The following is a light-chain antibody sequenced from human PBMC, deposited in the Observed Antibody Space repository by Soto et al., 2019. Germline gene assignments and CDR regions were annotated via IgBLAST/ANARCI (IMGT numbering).Light chain of an antibody. CDR1: RSNIQSNP. CDR2: RDN. V-gene: IGLV1-44*01. CDR3: LTWDDKLTGWV. J-gene: IGLJ3*02. Sequence: QSVLTQPPSASGTPGQRVIISCSGSRSNIQSNPVNWYQQLPGTAPKLLIHRDNMRPSGIPDLFSGSKSGTSASLAISGLQSEDEAEYNCLTWDDKLTGWVFGGGPQVTVL.